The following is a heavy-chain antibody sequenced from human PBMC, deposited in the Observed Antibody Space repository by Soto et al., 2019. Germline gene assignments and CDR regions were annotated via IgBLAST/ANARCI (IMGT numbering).Heavy chain of an antibody. CDR2: TSGDGGNT. CDR3: VREKAGEAGHFDY. CDR1: GFTFTDYF. D-gene: IGHD6-19*01. Sequence: EVQLVESGGGLVQPGGSLRLSCAASGFTFTDYFMHWVRQAPGKGLEYVSTTSGDGGNTFYADSVKGRLTISRDNSKNALYFQMVSLRAEDMAVYYCVREKAGEAGHFDYWGQGTLVTVSS. V-gene: IGHV3-64*07. J-gene: IGHJ4*02.